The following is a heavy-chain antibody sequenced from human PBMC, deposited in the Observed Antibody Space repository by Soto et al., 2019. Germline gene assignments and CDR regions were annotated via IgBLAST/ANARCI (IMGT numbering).Heavy chain of an antibody. V-gene: IGHV4-39*01. J-gene: IGHJ4*02. Sequence: SETLSLTCTVSGGSISSSSYYWGWIRQPPGKGLEWIGSIYYSGSTYYNPSLKSRVTISEDTSKNQYSLKLSSVTAADAAVYYCARHAAGRAARQDFDYWGQGTMVTVSS. CDR3: ARHAAGRAARQDFDY. D-gene: IGHD6-6*01. CDR1: GGSISSSSYY. CDR2: IYYSGST.